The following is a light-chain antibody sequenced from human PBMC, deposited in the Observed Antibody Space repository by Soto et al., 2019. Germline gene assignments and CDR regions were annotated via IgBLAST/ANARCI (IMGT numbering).Light chain of an antibody. CDR3: QTWGTGIRV. CDR1: SGHSSYA. J-gene: IGLJ2*01. V-gene: IGLV4-69*01. CDR2: INSDGSH. Sequence: QLVLTQSPSASASLGASVKLTCTLSSGHSSYAIAWHQQQPEKGPRYLMKINSDGSHNKGDGIPDRFSGSSSGAERYLSISSLQSEDEADYYCQTWGTGIRVFGGGTKLPS.